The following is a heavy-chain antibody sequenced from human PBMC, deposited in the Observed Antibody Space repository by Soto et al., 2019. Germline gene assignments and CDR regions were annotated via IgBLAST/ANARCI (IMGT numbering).Heavy chain of an antibody. D-gene: IGHD2-2*01. CDR2: IRSKAYGGTT. CDR1: GFTFGDYA. V-gene: IGHV3-49*03. CDR3: TRDRRIAVVPDYYYYYMDV. J-gene: IGHJ6*03. Sequence: HPGGSLRLSCTASGFTFGDYAMSWFRQAPGKGLEWVGFIRSKAYGGTTEYAASVKGRFTISRDDSKSIAYLQMNSLKTEDTAVYYCTRDRRIAVVPDYYYYYMDVWGKGTTVTVSS.